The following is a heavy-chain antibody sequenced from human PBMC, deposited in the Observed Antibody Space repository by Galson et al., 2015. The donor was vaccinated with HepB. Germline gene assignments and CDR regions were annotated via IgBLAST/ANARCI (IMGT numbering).Heavy chain of an antibody. CDR3: ARGVYSSSSFRLDY. Sequence: SLRLSCAASGFTFSSYGMHRVRQAPGKGLEWVAVIWYDGSNKYYADSVKGRFTISRDNSKNTLYLQMNSLRAEDTAVYYCARGVYSSSSFRLDYWGQGTLVTVSS. CDR2: IWYDGSNK. V-gene: IGHV3-33*01. J-gene: IGHJ4*02. CDR1: GFTFSSYG. D-gene: IGHD6-6*01.